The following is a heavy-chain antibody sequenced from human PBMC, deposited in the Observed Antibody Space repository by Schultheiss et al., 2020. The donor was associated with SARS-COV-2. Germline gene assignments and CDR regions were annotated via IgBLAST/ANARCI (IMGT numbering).Heavy chain of an antibody. V-gene: IGHV4-39*07. Sequence: SETLSLTCTVSGGSISSSSYYWGWIRQPPGKGLEWIGSIYYSGSTYYNPSLKSRVTISVDTSKNQFSLKLSSVTAADTAVYYCARVVDKSGYEAPDYWGQGTLVTVSS. CDR2: IYYSGST. CDR1: GGSISSSSYY. D-gene: IGHD5-12*01. J-gene: IGHJ4*02. CDR3: ARVVDKSGYEAPDY.